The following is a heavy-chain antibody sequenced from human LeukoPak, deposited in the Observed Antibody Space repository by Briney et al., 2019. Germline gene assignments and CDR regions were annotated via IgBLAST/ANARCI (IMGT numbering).Heavy chain of an antibody. CDR1: GFTFSSYA. CDR2: ISGSGGST. V-gene: IGHV3-23*01. D-gene: IGHD6-19*01. CDR3: AKDTEFSSGWVRRSIAALLDI. J-gene: IGHJ3*02. Sequence: PGGSLRLSWAASGFTFSSYAMSWVRQAPGKGLEWVSAISGSGGSTYYADSVKGRFTISRDNSKNTLYLQMNSLRAEDTAVYYCAKDTEFSSGWVRRSIAALLDIWGQGTMVTVSS.